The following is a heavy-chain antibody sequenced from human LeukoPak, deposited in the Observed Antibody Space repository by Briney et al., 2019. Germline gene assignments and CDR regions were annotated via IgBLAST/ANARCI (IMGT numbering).Heavy chain of an antibody. CDR1: GFTFSSYG. D-gene: IGHD3-3*01. V-gene: IGHV3-30*02. CDR3: AKVEAIFGVVDY. Sequence: GGSLRLSCAASGFTFSSYGMHWVRQAPGKGLEWVAFIRYDGSNKYYADSVEGRFTISRDNSKNTLYLQMNSLRAEDTAVYYCAKVEAIFGVVDYWGQGTLVTVSS. CDR2: IRYDGSNK. J-gene: IGHJ4*02.